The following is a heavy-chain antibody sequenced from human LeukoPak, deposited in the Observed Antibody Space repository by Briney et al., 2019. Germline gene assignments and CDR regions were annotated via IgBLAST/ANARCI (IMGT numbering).Heavy chain of an antibody. Sequence: ASVKVSCKASGYTFTGYYMRWVRQAPGQGLEWMGRINPNSGGTNYAQKFQGRVTMTRDTSISTAYMELSRLRSDDTAVYYCARVLSPFYDYVWGSYRYTGPYFDYWGQGTLVTVSS. CDR1: GYTFTGYY. CDR3: ARVLSPFYDYVWGSYRYTGPYFDY. D-gene: IGHD3-16*02. J-gene: IGHJ4*02. CDR2: INPNSGGT. V-gene: IGHV1-2*06.